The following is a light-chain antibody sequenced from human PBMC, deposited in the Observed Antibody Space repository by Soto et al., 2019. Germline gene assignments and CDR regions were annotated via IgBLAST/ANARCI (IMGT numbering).Light chain of an antibody. CDR1: QSISSW. CDR2: DAS. V-gene: IGKV1-5*01. CDR3: QQYNSYPWT. J-gene: IGKJ1*01. Sequence: DIQITPSPSPLSASVGDRVTITCRASQSISSWLAWYQQKPGKAPKLLIYDASSLESGVPSRFSGSGSGTEFTLTISSLQPDDFATYYCQQYNSYPWTFGQGTKVDI.